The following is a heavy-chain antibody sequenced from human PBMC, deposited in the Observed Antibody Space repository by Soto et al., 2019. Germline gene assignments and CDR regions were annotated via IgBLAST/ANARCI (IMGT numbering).Heavy chain of an antibody. Sequence: PSETLSLTCAVSGYSISSGYYWGWIRQPPGKGLEWIGSIYHSGSTYYNPSLKSRVTISVDTSKNQFSLKLSSVTAADTAVYYCPRVRPTWTLNAFDIWGQGTMVTVSS. CDR2: IYHSGST. CDR1: GYSISSGYY. J-gene: IGHJ3*02. V-gene: IGHV4-38-2*01. CDR3: PRVRPTWTLNAFDI. D-gene: IGHD3-3*01.